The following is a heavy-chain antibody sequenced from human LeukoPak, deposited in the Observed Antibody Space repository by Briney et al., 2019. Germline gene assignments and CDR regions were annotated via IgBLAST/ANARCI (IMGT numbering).Heavy chain of an antibody. CDR2: TYYSGST. D-gene: IGHD5-24*01. CDR3: ARHRAMATVGDYFDS. J-gene: IGHJ4*02. V-gene: IGHV4-59*06. Sequence: PSETLSLTCTVSDGSLSSYYWSWIRQHPGTGLEWIGYTYYSGSTYYNPSLESRGIISVDTSKKQFSLRLTSVTAADTAVYYCARHRAMATVGDYFDSWGQGTLVTVSS. CDR1: DGSLSSYY.